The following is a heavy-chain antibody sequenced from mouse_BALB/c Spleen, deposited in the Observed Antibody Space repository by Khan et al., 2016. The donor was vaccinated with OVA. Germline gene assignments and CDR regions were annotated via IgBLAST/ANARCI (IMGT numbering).Heavy chain of an antibody. CDR3: ATSYFYGYYFDY. CDR2: ISGDSNTI. Sequence: EVQLVVSGGGLVQPGRSQKLSCAASGFTFNSYGMHWVRQAPEKGLEWVAYISGDSNTIYYADTVKGRFTISRDNPKNTLFLQMTSLMSEDTAMNYCATSYFYGYYFDYWGPGTTLTVS. J-gene: IGHJ2*01. D-gene: IGHD1-1*01. V-gene: IGHV5-17*02. CDR1: GFTFNSYG.